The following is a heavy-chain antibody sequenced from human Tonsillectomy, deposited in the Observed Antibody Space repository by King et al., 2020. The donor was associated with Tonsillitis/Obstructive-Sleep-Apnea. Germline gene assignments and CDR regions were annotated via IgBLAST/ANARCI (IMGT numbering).Heavy chain of an antibody. J-gene: IGHJ6*02. Sequence: VQLVESGGGVVQPGRSLRLSCAASRFTFSSYGMHWVRQAPGKGLEWVAVIWYDGNNKNYADSVKGRFTISRDNSKNTLYLQMNSLRAEDTAVYYCAREMATSNWPCYGVDVWGQGTTVTVSS. CDR1: RFTFSSYG. CDR2: IWYDGNNK. CDR3: AREMATSNWPCYGVDV. D-gene: IGHD5-24*01. V-gene: IGHV3-33*01.